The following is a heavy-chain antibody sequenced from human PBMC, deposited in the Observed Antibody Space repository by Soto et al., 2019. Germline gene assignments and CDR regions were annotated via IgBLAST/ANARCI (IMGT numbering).Heavy chain of an antibody. CDR2: IYWDNDK. J-gene: IGHJ4*02. CDR3: AHRQYYPDGSGDYYFGGNEF. D-gene: IGHD3-22*01. CDR1: GVSISTGGVG. Sequence: QITLKESGPTLVKPTQTLTLTCTLSGVSISTGGVGVGWIRQPPGKALEWLALIYWDNDKRYSPSLRSRLNVTKDTTKNQVVLTMTNMDPVDTATYFCAHRQYYPDGSGDYYFGGNEFWGQGALVTVSS. V-gene: IGHV2-5*02.